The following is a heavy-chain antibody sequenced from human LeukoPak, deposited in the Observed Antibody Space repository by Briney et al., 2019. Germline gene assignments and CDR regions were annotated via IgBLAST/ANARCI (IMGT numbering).Heavy chain of an antibody. V-gene: IGHV4-39*07. CDR3: GRGGGSYYQDY. CDR2: IYYSGST. CDR1: GGSISSSSYY. J-gene: IGHJ4*02. D-gene: IGHD1-26*01. Sequence: PSETLSLTCTVSGGSISSSSYYWGWIRQPPGKGLEWIGSIYYSGSTYYNPSLKSRVTISVDTSKNQFSLRLSSVTAADTAVYYCGRGGGSYYQDYWGQGTLVTVSS.